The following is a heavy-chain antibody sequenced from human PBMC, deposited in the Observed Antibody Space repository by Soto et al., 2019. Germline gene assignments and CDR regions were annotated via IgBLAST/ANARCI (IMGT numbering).Heavy chain of an antibody. J-gene: IGHJ3*02. CDR2: IYYSGST. CDR3: ARHQHAFDI. CDR1: GGSISSSSYY. V-gene: IGHV4-39*01. Sequence: QLQLQESGPGLVKPSETLSLTCTVSGGSISSSSYYWGWIRQTPGKGLEWIGSIYYSGSTYYNPSLKSRVTISVDTSKNQFSLKLSSVTAADTAVYYCARHQHAFDIWGQGTMVTVSS.